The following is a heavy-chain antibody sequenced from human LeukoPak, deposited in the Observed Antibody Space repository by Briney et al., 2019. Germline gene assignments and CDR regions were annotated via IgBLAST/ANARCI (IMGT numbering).Heavy chain of an antibody. CDR3: AISPAGSYNWNDVGRFDY. CDR1: GYTFTSYG. V-gene: IGHV1-18*01. D-gene: IGHD1-1*01. CDR2: ISAYNGNT. J-gene: IGHJ4*02. Sequence: ASVKVSCKASGYTFTSYGISWVRQAPGQGLEWMGWISAYNGNTNYAQKLQGRVTMTTDTSTSTAYMELRSLRSDDTAVYYCAISPAGSYNWNDVGRFDYWGQGTLVTVSS.